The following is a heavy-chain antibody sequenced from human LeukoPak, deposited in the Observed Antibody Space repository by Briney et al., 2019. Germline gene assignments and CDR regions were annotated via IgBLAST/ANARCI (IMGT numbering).Heavy chain of an antibody. CDR3: ASSIVVVVAASLDY. V-gene: IGHV1-2*02. Sequence: ASVKVSCKASGYTFTGYYMHRVRQAPGQGLEWMGWINPNSGGTNYAQKFQGRVTMTRDTSISTAYMELSRLRSDDTAVYYCASSIVVVVAASLDYWGQGTLVTVSS. D-gene: IGHD2-15*01. CDR2: INPNSGGT. CDR1: GYTFTGYY. J-gene: IGHJ4*02.